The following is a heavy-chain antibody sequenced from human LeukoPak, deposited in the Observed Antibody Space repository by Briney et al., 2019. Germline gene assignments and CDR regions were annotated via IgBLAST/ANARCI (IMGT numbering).Heavy chain of an antibody. D-gene: IGHD6-13*01. V-gene: IGHV3-7*01. CDR3: ASLGSSWYFSWDY. Sequence: GGSLRLSCAASGFTFSSYWMSWVRQAPGKGLEWVANIKQDGSEKYYVDSVKGRFTISRDNAKNSLYLQMNSLRAEDTAVYYCASLGSSWYFSWDYWGQGTLVTVSS. J-gene: IGHJ4*02. CDR1: GFTFSSYW. CDR2: IKQDGSEK.